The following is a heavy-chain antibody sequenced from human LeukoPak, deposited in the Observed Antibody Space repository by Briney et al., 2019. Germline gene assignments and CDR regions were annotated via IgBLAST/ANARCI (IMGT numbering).Heavy chain of an antibody. D-gene: IGHD3-22*01. Sequence: AAVKVSCKASGYTFTSYDINWVRQATGQGLEWMGWMNPNSGNTAYAQKFQGRVTITRNTSISTAYMELSSLRSEDTAVYYCAREDYYDSGSNDYWGQGTLVTVSS. CDR3: AREDYYDSGSNDY. CDR2: MNPNSGNT. V-gene: IGHV1-8*03. J-gene: IGHJ4*02. CDR1: GYTFTSYD.